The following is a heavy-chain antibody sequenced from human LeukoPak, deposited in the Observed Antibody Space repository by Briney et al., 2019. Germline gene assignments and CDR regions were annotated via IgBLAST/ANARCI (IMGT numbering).Heavy chain of an antibody. V-gene: IGHV3-74*01. D-gene: IGHD3-16*02. CDR2: ISSDGTYT. CDR3: ARTEGYDYVWGSYHY. J-gene: IGHJ4*02. CDR1: GFTFSSHL. Sequence: PGGSLRLSCAASGFTFSSHLMHWVRQAPGKGLVWVSRISSDGTYTNYADSVRGRFTISRDNSKNTLYLQMNSLRAEDTAVYYCARTEGYDYVWGSYHYWGQGTLVTVSS.